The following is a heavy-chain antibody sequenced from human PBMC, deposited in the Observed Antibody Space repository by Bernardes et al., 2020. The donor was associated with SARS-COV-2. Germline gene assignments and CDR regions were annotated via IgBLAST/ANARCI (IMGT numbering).Heavy chain of an antibody. CDR1: GGSISSGSYY. D-gene: IGHD3-3*01. J-gene: IGHJ6*02. CDR3: ARDKRITIFGAYYYYGMDV. V-gene: IGHV4-61*02. CDR2: IYTSGST. Sequence: SETLSLTRTVSGGSISSGSYYWSWIRQPTGKGLEWIWRIYTSGSTNYNPSLKSRVTISVDTSKNQFSLKLSSVTAADTAVYYCARDKRITIFGAYYYYGMDVWGQGTTVTVSS.